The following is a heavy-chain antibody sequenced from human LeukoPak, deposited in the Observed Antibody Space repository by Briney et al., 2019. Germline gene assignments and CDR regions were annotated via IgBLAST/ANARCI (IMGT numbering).Heavy chain of an antibody. Sequence: SETLSLTCTVSGGSISSSSYYWGWIRQPPGKRLEWIGSIYYSGSTYYNPSLKSRVTISVDTSKNQFSLKLSSVTAADTAVYYCARRRFLEWLTENWFDPWGQGTLVTVSS. D-gene: IGHD3-3*01. CDR3: ARRRFLEWLTENWFDP. J-gene: IGHJ5*02. CDR2: IYYSGST. V-gene: IGHV4-39*07. CDR1: GGSISSSSYY.